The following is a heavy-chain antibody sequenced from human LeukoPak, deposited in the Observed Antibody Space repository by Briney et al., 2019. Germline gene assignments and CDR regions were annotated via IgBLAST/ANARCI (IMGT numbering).Heavy chain of an antibody. Sequence: SETLSLTCAVYGGSFSGYYCSWIRQPPGKGLEWIGAINHSGSTNYNPSLKSRVTISVDTSKNQFSLKLSSVTAADTAVYYCARGSIVVVPAEAYYYGMDVWGQGTTVSVSS. V-gene: IGHV4-34*01. CDR1: GGSFSGYY. CDR3: ARGSIVVVPAEAYYYGMDV. J-gene: IGHJ6*02. D-gene: IGHD2-2*01. CDR2: INHSGST.